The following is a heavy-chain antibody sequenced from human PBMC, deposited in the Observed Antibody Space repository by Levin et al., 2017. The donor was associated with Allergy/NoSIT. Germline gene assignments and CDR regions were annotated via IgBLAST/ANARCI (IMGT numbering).Heavy chain of an antibody. V-gene: IGHV1-18*01. J-gene: IGHJ5*02. Sequence: GESLKISCKASGYTFTSYGISWVRQAPGQGLEWMGWISAYNGNTNYAQKLQGRVTMTTDTSTSTAYMELRSLRSDDTAVYYCARDNNYYDSSGYYNNWFDPWGQGTLVTVSS. CDR1: GYTFTSYG. D-gene: IGHD3-22*01. CDR2: ISAYNGNT. CDR3: ARDNNYYDSSGYYNNWFDP.